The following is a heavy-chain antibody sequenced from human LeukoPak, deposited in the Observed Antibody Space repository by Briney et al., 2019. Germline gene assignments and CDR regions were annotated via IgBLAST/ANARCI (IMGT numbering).Heavy chain of an antibody. CDR2: ISAYNGNT. CDR1: GYTFTSYG. J-gene: IGHJ4*02. CDR3: ATSLPNYYGSGSYYPPPYFDY. Sequence: GASVKVSCKASGYTFTSYGIRWVRQAPGQGLEWMGWISAYNGNTNYAQKLQGRVTMTTDTSTSTAHMELRSLRSDDTAVYYCATSLPNYYGSGSYYPPPYFDYWGQGTLVTVSS. V-gene: IGHV1-18*01. D-gene: IGHD3-10*01.